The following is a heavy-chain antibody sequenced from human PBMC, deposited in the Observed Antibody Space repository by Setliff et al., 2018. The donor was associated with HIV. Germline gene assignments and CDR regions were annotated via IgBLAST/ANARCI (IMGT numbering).Heavy chain of an antibody. D-gene: IGHD3-3*02. V-gene: IGHV4-61*02. Sequence: SETLSLTCTVSGGSISSSLYYWSWMRQAAGKGLEWIGRIDARGSANYNPSLNSRVPISVDTSKNHFSLTLSSVTAADPAVYYCARDGSEHYPLEGWLDPWGQGTLVTVSS. J-gene: IGHJ5*02. CDR1: GGSISSSLYY. CDR3: ARDGSEHYPLEGWLDP. CDR2: IDARGSA.